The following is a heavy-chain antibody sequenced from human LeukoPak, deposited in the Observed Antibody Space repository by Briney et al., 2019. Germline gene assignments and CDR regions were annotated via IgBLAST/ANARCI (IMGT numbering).Heavy chain of an antibody. CDR3: ARGRYSSRSGGYYFDI. CDR1: GFTLSSGW. D-gene: IGHD2-2*01. CDR2: IKKDGIEK. J-gene: IGHJ4*02. Sequence: GGSLRLSRVVSGFTLSSGWMSWVRQAPGKGLEWVANIKKDGIEKYYVESVKGRFTISRDNAKNSLYLQMNSLRAEDTAVYYCARGRYSSRSGGYYFDIWGQGTLVTVSS. V-gene: IGHV3-7*01.